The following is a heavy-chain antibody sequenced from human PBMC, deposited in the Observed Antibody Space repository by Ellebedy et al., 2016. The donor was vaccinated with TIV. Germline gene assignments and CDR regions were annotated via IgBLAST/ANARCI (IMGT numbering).Heavy chain of an antibody. J-gene: IGHJ4*02. Sequence: GGSLRLXCAASGFTFGTSWMSWVRQAPGKGLKWVANIKPDGSETFYVDSVKGRFTISRDNAKNSLYLQMNSLRAEDTAVYFCARVQVHASPDPRYTNSWYVDYFDYWGQGALATVSS. V-gene: IGHV3-7*01. D-gene: IGHD6-13*01. CDR2: IKPDGSET. CDR1: GFTFGTSW. CDR3: ARVQVHASPDPRYTNSWYVDYFDY.